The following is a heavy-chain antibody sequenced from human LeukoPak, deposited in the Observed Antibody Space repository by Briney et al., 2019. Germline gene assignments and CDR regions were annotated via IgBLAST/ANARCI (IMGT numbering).Heavy chain of an antibody. CDR3: ARLGYYYYMDV. J-gene: IGHJ6*03. CDR2: IYYSGST. Sequence: PSETLSLTCAVYGGSFSGYYWSWIRQPPGKGLGWIGYIYYSGSTNYNPSLKSRVTISVDTSKNQFSLKLSSVTAADTAVYYCARLGYYYYMDVWGKGTTVTVSS. V-gene: IGHV4-59*01. CDR1: GGSFSGYY.